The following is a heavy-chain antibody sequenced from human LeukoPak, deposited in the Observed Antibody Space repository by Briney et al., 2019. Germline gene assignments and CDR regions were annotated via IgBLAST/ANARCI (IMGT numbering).Heavy chain of an antibody. CDR3: ARDLDWILFDY. V-gene: IGHV3-74*03. D-gene: IGHD3-9*01. CDR2: VNREGTTT. Sequence: GGSLRLSCAASGFTFNTYWMHWVRQAPGRGLVWVARVNREGTTTTYADSVKGRFTISRDNAKNTLYLQMNNLRAEDTAVYYCARDLDWILFDYWGQGTLVTVSS. CDR1: GFTFNTYW. J-gene: IGHJ4*02.